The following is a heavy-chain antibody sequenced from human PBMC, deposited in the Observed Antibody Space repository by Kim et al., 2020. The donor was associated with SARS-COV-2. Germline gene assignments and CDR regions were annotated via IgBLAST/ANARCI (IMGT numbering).Heavy chain of an antibody. D-gene: IGHD1-1*01. CDR3: AREGQSSGRAGTYDV. V-gene: IGHV3-30*13. Sequence: ASVKGRFTVSRDNTNNGMFLQLDSLRPEDTAVYYCAREGQSSGRAGTYDVWGRGTLVTVSS. J-gene: IGHJ3*01.